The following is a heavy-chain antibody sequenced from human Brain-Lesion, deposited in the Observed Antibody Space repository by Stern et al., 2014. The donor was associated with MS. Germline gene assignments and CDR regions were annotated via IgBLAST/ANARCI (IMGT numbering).Heavy chain of an antibody. J-gene: IGHJ4*02. Sequence: VQLVESGGGLVKSGGSLRLSCAASGFTFSQAWMGWVRQVPGKGLEWVGHIKSRTDGGTANYAASVKDRFTVSRDNSANMLSLQMNSLTIEDTAVYYCVAGAQLWLWGQGTLVTVSS. CDR2: IKSRTDGGTA. CDR1: GFTFSQAW. D-gene: IGHD1-1*01. CDR3: VAGAQLWL. V-gene: IGHV3-15*01.